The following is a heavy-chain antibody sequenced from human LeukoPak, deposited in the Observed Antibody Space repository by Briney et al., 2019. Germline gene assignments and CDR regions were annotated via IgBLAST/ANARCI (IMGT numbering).Heavy chain of an antibody. CDR2: ISSSSYI. CDR3: ARDPSQADAFDI. Sequence: GSLRLSCAASGFTFSSYSMNWVRQAPGKGLEWVSSISSSSYIYYADSVKGRFTISRDNAKNSLYLQMNSLRAEDTAVYYCARDPSQADAFDIWGQGTMVTVSS. V-gene: IGHV3-21*01. J-gene: IGHJ3*02. CDR1: GFTFSSYS.